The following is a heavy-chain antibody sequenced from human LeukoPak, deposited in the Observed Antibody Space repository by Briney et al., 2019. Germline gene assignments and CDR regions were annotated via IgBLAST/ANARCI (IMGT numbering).Heavy chain of an antibody. CDR1: GFTFGDYA. J-gene: IGHJ4*02. CDR3: TRAGELPGSDYYFDY. D-gene: IGHD1-26*01. V-gene: IGHV3-49*04. CDR2: IRSKAYGGTT. Sequence: GGSLRLSCTASGFTFGDYAMSWVRQAPGKGLEWVGFIRSKAYGGTTEYAASVKGRFTISRDDSKSIAYLQMNSLKTEDTAVYYCTRAGELPGSDYYFDYWGQGTLVTVSS.